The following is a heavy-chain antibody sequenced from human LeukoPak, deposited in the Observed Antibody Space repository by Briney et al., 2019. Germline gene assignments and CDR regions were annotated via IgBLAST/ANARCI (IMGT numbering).Heavy chain of an antibody. CDR2: INPNSGGT. CDR3: VRAVGDYVDFDY. D-gene: IGHD4-17*01. J-gene: IGHJ4*02. V-gene: IGHV1-2*02. Sequence: ASVKVSCKASGYTFTGYYMHWVRQAPGQGLEWMGWINPNSGGTNYAQKFQGRVTMTRDTSISTAYMELSRLRSDDTAVYYCVRAVGDYVDFDYWGQGTLVTVPS. CDR1: GYTFTGYY.